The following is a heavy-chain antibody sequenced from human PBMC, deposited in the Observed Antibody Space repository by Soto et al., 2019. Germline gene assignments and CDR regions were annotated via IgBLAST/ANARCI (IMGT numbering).Heavy chain of an antibody. CDR1: GDSFSSYT. J-gene: IGHJ4*02. D-gene: IGHD3-22*01. CDR2: IIPIYGTT. CDR3: ARDGDFKYDNSGSALHY. V-gene: IGHV1-69*01. Sequence: QVQLVQSGAEVQKPGSSVKVSCKASGDSFSSYTINWVRQAPGQGLEWMGGIIPIYGTTNHAQRLQGRVTITADESTSTAYLVLSSLKSEDTAVYYCARDGDFKYDNSGSALHYWGQGTLVTVSS.